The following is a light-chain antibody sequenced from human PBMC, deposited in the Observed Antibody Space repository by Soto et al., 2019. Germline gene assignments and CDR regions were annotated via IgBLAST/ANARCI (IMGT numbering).Light chain of an antibody. Sequence: DVVMTQTPLSLSVAPGQPASISCKSSQSLLHITGETFLFWYLQKPGQSPQLLIYEVSTRVSGVPDRFSGSGSGTDFTLEISRVEPDDVGIYYCMQSKQLPPTFGQGTRLEIK. CDR3: MQSKQLPPT. CDR2: EVS. J-gene: IGKJ5*01. V-gene: IGKV2D-29*02. CDR1: QSLLHITGETF.